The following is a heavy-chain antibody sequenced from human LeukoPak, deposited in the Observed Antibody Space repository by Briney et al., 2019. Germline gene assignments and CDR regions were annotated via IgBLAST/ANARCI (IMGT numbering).Heavy chain of an antibody. CDR2: IYTSGST. V-gene: IGHV4-4*09. D-gene: IGHD1-26*01. CDR3: ARHGRIVGATAFDY. Sequence: SETLSLTCTVSGGSISSYYWSWIRQPPGKGLEWIGYIYTSGSTNYNPSLKSRVTISVDTSKNQFSLKLSSVTAADTAVYYCARHGRIVGATAFDYWGQGTLVTVSS. CDR1: GGSISSYY. J-gene: IGHJ4*02.